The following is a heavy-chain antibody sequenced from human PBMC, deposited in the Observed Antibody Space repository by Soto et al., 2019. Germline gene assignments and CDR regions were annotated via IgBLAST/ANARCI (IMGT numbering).Heavy chain of an antibody. V-gene: IGHV3-23*01. CDR2: INPDGANT. J-gene: IGHJ4*02. D-gene: IGHD2-8*01. CDR1: GLTFSRHA. CDR3: VSWVSAHFDY. Sequence: PGGSLRLSCAASGLTFSRHAMSWVRQAPGKGLEWVSTINPDGANTHYADSVQGRFIISRDNSRNTLYLYMNSLRADDTAIYFCVSWVSAHFDYGGQGTGATV.